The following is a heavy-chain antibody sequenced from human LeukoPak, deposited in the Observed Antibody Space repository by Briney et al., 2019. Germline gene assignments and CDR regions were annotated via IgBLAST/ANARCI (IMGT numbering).Heavy chain of an antibody. CDR2: IYYSGTT. V-gene: IGHV4-31*03. CDR1: GGSISSGGYY. J-gene: IGHJ4*02. Sequence: SQTLSLTCTVSGGSISSGGYYWTWIRQHPGKGLEWIGYIYYSGTTYYNPSLETRVTISVDTSKTQFSLKLSSVTAADTAVYYCARDRGGSYSKGRFDYWGQGTLVTVSS. CDR3: ARDRGGSYSKGRFDY. D-gene: IGHD4-11*01.